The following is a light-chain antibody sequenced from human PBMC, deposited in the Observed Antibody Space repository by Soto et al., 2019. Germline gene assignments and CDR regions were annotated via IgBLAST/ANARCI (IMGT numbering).Light chain of an antibody. J-gene: IGLJ1*01. CDR1: SSNIGSGYD. CDR3: QSFDAGVSGYV. CDR2: GNT. Sequence: QSVVTQPPSVSGAPGQRVTISCTGTSSNIGSGYDVHWYQHLPGTAPKLLIYGNTIRPSGVPDRFSGSKSGTSASLAITGLQAEDEAEYYCQSFDAGVSGYVFGPGTKLTVL. V-gene: IGLV1-40*01.